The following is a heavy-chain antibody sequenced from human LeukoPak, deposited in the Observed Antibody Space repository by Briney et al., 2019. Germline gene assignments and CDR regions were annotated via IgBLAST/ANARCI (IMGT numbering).Heavy chain of an antibody. CDR3: ARDRDGGVGTMDY. V-gene: IGHV1-2*06. D-gene: IGHD3-3*01. CDR1: GYTFIDYW. CDR2: ININSGSI. J-gene: IGHJ4*02. Sequence: ASVKVSCKTSGYTFIDYWIHWVRQAPGQGLEWMGRININSGSINYAQKFQGRVTMTRATSISTAYMELSRLRFDDTAVYYCARDRDGGVGTMDYWGQGTLVPVSS.